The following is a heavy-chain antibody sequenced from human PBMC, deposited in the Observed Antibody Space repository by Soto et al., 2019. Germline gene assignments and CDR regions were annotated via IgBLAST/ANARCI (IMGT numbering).Heavy chain of an antibody. CDR3: ASVRYSSSWFDWYFDL. CDR2: IWYDGSNK. J-gene: IGHJ2*01. CDR1: GFTFSSYG. D-gene: IGHD6-13*01. Sequence: QVQLVESGGGVVQPGRSLRLSCAASGFTFSSYGTHWVRQAPGKGLEWVAVIWYDGSNKYYADSVKGRFTISRDNSKNTLYLQMNSLRAEDTAVYYCASVRYSSSWFDWYFDLWGRGTLVTVSS. V-gene: IGHV3-33*01.